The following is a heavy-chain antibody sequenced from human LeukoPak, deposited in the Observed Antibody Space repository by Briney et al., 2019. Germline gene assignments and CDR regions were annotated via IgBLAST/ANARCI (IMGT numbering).Heavy chain of an antibody. V-gene: IGHV3-7*03. D-gene: IGHD2-2*03. CDR2: IKPDGSEG. CDR3: ARYGYCSSANCYGDY. J-gene: IGHJ4*02. CDR1: GFTFSTYY. Sequence: PGGSLRLSCAASGFTFSTYYMSWVRQAQGKGLEWVANIKPDGSEGSYVDSVKGRFTISRDNAKTSLYLQMNSLRAEDTAVYYCARYGYCSSANCYGDYWGQGTLVTVSS.